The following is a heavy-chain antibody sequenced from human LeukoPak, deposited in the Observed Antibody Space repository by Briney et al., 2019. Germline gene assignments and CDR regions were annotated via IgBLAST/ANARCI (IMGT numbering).Heavy chain of an antibody. CDR3: ARLTQKVNGNFDY. D-gene: IGHD3-22*01. V-gene: IGHV5-51*01. CDR2: IYPSDSDT. J-gene: IGHJ4*02. CDR1: GYSFTTYW. Sequence: GESLKISRKASGYSFTTYWIGWVRQMSGKGLEWMGIIYPSDSDTRYSQSFQGQVTISADKSISTAYLQWSSLKASDTAIYYCARLTQKVNGNFDYWGQGTLVTVSS.